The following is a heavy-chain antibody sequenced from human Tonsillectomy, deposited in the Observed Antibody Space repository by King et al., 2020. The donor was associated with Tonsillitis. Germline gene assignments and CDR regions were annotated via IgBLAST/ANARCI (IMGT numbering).Heavy chain of an antibody. CDR3: ARDSFCPSSDWSIHY. V-gene: IGHV4-38-2*02. J-gene: IGHJ4*02. CDR2: IYHSGST. Sequence: QLQESGPGLVKPSETLSLTCTVSGYSISTGYYWGWIRQPPGKGLEWMGNIYHSGSTSYNPSLKSRLTISVDTSKNQFSLKLSSVTAADTAVYYCARDSFCPSSDWSIHYWGQGTLVTVSS. CDR1: GYSISTGYY. D-gene: IGHD6-19*01.